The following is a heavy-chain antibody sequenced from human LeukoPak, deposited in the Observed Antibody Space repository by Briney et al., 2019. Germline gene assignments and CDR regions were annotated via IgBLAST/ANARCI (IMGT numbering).Heavy chain of an antibody. D-gene: IGHD3-22*01. J-gene: IGHJ4*02. CDR3: ARLGYYDSSGYYPYYFDS. Sequence: GGSLRLSCAASGFTFGSYVMNWVRQAPGKGLEWVAIISYDGSNTYYADSVKGRFTISRDNSQNTLYLQMNSLRPEDTAVFYCARLGYYDSSGYYPYYFDSWGQGTLVTVS. CDR1: GFTFGSYV. CDR2: ISYDGSNT. V-gene: IGHV3-30*04.